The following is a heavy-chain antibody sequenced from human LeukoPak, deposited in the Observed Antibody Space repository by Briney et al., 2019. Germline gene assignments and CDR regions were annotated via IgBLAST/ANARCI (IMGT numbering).Heavy chain of an antibody. CDR3: ARHRGDPVSYYYYYMDV. Sequence: SETLSLTCTVSGGSISSSSYYWGWIRQPPGKGLEWIGSIYYSGSTYYNPSLKSRVTISVDTSKNQFSLKLSSVTAADTAVYYCARHRGDPVSYYYYYMDVWGKGTTVTISS. CDR2: IYYSGST. CDR1: GGSISSSSYY. V-gene: IGHV4-39*01. J-gene: IGHJ6*03. D-gene: IGHD4-17*01.